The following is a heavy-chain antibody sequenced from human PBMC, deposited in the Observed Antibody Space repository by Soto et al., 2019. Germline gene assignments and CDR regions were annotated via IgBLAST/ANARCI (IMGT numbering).Heavy chain of an antibody. CDR1: GFSLSNARMG. CDR2: IFSNDEK. J-gene: IGHJ4*02. CDR3: ARERTAAAPPDY. V-gene: IGHV2-26*01. Sequence: SGPTLVNPTETLTLTCTVSGFSLSNARMGVSWTRQPPGKALEWLAHIFSNDEKSYSTSLKSRLTISKDTSKSQVVLTMTNMDPVDTATYYCARERTAAAPPDYWGQGTLVTVSS. D-gene: IGHD6-13*01.